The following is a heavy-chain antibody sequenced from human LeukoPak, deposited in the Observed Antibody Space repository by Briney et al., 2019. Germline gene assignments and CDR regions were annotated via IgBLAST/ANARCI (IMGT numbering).Heavy chain of an antibody. CDR2: IKKDGSEK. CDR1: GFTFSSHW. J-gene: IGHJ4*02. D-gene: IGHD2-2*01. CDR3: ARRGSYCSSTSCLDY. V-gene: IGHV3-7*03. Sequence: GGSLRLSCAASGFTFSSHWMSWVRQAPGKGLEWVANIKKDGSEKYYVDAVKGRFTISRDNAKTSLYLQMNSLRAEDTAVYYCARRGSYCSSTSCLDYWGQGTLVTVSS.